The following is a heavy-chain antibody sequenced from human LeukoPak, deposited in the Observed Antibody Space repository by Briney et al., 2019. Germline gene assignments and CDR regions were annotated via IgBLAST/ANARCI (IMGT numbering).Heavy chain of an antibody. CDR2: ITGSGNRT. Sequence: GVSLRLSCAAAGFTFSRNAMSWVRQAPGKGLEWVSAITGSGNRTYYAASVKGRFTISRDNSKNTLYLQMNSLEAADTAVYFCAKDLITMIDYWGQGTLVTASS. J-gene: IGHJ4*02. CDR1: GFTFSRNA. D-gene: IGHD3-22*01. V-gene: IGHV3-23*01. CDR3: AKDLITMIDY.